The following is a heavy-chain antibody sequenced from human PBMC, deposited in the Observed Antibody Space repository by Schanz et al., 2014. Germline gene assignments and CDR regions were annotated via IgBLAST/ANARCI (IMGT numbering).Heavy chain of an antibody. CDR3: ARDGEAAAGCDY. V-gene: IGHV1-18*01. D-gene: IGHD6-13*01. CDR1: GYTFTSYG. Sequence: QVQLVQSGAEVKQPGASVKVSCKASGYTFTSYGITWVRQAPGQGLEWMGWISAYNGHTTYAQKFQGRVTMTTDTATSTVYMELSSLRSEDTAVYYCARDGEAAAGCDYRGQGTLVTVSS. J-gene: IGHJ4*02. CDR2: ISAYNGHT.